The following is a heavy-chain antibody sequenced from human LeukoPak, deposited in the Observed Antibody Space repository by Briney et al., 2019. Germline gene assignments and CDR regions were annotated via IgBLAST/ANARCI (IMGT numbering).Heavy chain of an antibody. Sequence: PVGSLRLSCAASGFTFSSYSMNWVRQAPGKGLEWVSSISSCSSYIYYADSVKGRFTISRDNAKNSLYLQMNSLRAEDTAVYYCASNGGYAYRGQGTLVTVSS. CDR3: ASNGGYAY. CDR2: ISSCSSYI. D-gene: IGHD5-12*01. V-gene: IGHV3-21*01. CDR1: GFTFSSYS. J-gene: IGHJ4*02.